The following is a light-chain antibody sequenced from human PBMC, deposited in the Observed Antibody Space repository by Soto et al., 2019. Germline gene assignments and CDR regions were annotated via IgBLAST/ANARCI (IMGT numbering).Light chain of an antibody. Sequence: DIVMTQSPDSLSVSLGERATINCKSSQSVLYSPDNKSYLAWYQQKPGQPPQLLIYWASTRESGVPDRFGGSGSGTDFTLTISNVQAEDVAVYYCQQYYTTPYTFGQGTKLEIK. CDR2: WAS. J-gene: IGKJ2*01. CDR1: QSVLYSPDNKSY. V-gene: IGKV4-1*01. CDR3: QQYYTTPYT.